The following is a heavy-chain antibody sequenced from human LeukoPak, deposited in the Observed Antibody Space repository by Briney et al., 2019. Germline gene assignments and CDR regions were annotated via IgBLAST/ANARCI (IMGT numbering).Heavy chain of an antibody. Sequence: ASVKVSCKASGGTFSSYAISWVRQAPGQGLEWMGGIIPIFGTANYAQKFQGRVTITADESTSTAYMELSSLRSEDTAVYYCARGDGGEQQLVLVYWGQGTLVTVSS. V-gene: IGHV1-69*13. D-gene: IGHD6-13*01. J-gene: IGHJ4*02. CDR3: ARGDGGEQQLVLVY. CDR2: IIPIFGTA. CDR1: GGTFSSYA.